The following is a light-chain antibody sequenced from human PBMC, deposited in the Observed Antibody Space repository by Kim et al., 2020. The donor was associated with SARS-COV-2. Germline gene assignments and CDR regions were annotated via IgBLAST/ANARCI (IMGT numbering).Light chain of an antibody. CDR2: AAS. J-gene: IGKJ2*01. Sequence: RSASVGDRVTITCRASQSISSYLNWYQQKPGKAPKLLIYAASSLQSGVPSRFSGSGSGTDFTLTISSLQPEDFATYYCQQSYSRSTFGQGTKLEI. CDR1: QSISSY. CDR3: QQSYSRST. V-gene: IGKV1-39*01.